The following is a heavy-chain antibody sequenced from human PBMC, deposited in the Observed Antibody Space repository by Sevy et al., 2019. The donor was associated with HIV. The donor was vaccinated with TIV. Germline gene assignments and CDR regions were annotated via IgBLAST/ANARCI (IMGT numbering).Heavy chain of an antibody. D-gene: IGHD3-22*01. CDR2: IRYDGSNK. J-gene: IGHJ3*02. CDR3: ATAQTYDSSGYYLGDAFDI. Sequence: GGSLRHSCAASGFTFSSYGMHWVRQAPGKGLEWVAFIRYDGSNKYYADSVKGRFTISRDNSKNTLYLQMNSLRAEDTAVYYCATAQTYDSSGYYLGDAFDIWGQGTMVTVSS. V-gene: IGHV3-30*02. CDR1: GFTFSSYG.